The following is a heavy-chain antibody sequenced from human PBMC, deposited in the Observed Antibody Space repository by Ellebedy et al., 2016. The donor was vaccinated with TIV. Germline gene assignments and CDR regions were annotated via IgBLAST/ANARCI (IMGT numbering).Heavy chain of an antibody. D-gene: IGHD3-22*01. CDR1: EFTLMNYA. J-gene: IGHJ4*02. CDR2: VGGAGNRA. Sequence: PGGSLRLSCTTSEFTLMNYAMSWVRQAPGKGLEWVSTVGGAGNRAYYADSVKDRFTISRDIPKNTLYLQMDSLSAEDTAVYYCVKGGYREIHYHSTAYDRWGQGTLVTVSS. V-gene: IGHV3-23*01. CDR3: VKGGYREIHYHSTAYDR.